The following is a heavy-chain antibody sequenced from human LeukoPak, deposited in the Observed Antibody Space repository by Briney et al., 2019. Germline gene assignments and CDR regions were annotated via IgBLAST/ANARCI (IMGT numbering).Heavy chain of an antibody. Sequence: GGSLILSCAASGFTFSSYSMDWVRQAPGKGLEWVSSISSSSSYIYYADSVKGRFTISRDNAKNSLYLQMNSLRAEDTAVYYCARAWSGYFGLLDYWGQGTLVPVSS. CDR3: ARAWSGYFGLLDY. CDR2: ISSSSSYI. CDR1: GFTFSSYS. J-gene: IGHJ4*02. D-gene: IGHD3-3*01. V-gene: IGHV3-21*01.